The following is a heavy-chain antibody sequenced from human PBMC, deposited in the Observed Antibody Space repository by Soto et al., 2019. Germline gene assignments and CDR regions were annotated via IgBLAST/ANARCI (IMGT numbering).Heavy chain of an antibody. CDR3: ANTPRDYYYYYYMDV. J-gene: IGHJ6*03. V-gene: IGHV3-30*18. CDR2: ISYDGSNK. CDR1: GFTFSSYG. Sequence: GGSLRLSCAASGFTFSSYGMHWVRQAPGKGLEWVAVISYDGSNKYYADSVKGRFTISRDNSKNTLYLQMNSLRAEDTAVYYCANTPRDYYYYYYMDVWGKGTTVTVSS.